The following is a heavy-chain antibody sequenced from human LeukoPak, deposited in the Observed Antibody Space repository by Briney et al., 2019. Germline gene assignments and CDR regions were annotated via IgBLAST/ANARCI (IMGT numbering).Heavy chain of an antibody. CDR2: IRYDGSNK. V-gene: IGHV3-30*02. J-gene: IGHJ4*02. D-gene: IGHD3-10*01. Sequence: PGGSLRLSCAASGFTFSSYGMHWVRQAPGKGLEWVAFIRYDGSNKYYADSVKGRFTIPRDNSKNTLYLQMNSLRAEDTAVYYCAKDHRFGELFSRPPDYWGQGTLVTVSS. CDR3: AKDHRFGELFSRPPDY. CDR1: GFTFSSYG.